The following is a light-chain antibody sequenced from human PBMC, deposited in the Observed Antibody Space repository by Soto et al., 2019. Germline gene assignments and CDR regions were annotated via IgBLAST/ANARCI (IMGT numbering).Light chain of an antibody. CDR3: QQSHSFPLA. J-gene: IGKJ2*01. CDR1: QNMGRP. Sequence: DIQMTQSPSSLSASVGDRVTITCRASQNMGRPLNWYQQKPGRAPKLLISITSTLQSGVPSRFSGSGSGTHFTLAISSLQPEDFATYYCQQSHSFPLAFGQGSKLEIK. V-gene: IGKV1-39*01. CDR2: ITS.